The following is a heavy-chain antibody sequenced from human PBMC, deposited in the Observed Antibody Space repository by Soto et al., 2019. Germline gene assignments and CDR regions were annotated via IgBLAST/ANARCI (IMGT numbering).Heavy chain of an antibody. Sequence: EVQLVESGGGLVQPGGSLRLSCAASGFTFSSYWMHWVRQAPGKGLVWVSRINSDESTTSYADSVKGRFTISRDNAKNTLYLQMTSLRAEDTAVYYCARYSSGGYGFNHWGQGTLVTVSS. J-gene: IGHJ5*02. V-gene: IGHV3-74*01. CDR1: GFTFSSYW. CDR3: ARYSSGGYGFNH. CDR2: INSDESTT. D-gene: IGHD6-19*01.